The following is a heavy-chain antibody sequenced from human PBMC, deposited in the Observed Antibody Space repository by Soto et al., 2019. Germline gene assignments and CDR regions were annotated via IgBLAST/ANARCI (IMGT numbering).Heavy chain of an antibody. V-gene: IGHV3-30*18. Sequence: GGSLRLSCAASGFTFSSYGMHWFRKTPGRGLEWVAVISYDGSNTYYTDSVKGRFTITRDNSKNTLYLQMNSLRPEDTAIYYCAKLRSSSWTQYAFDIWGHGTMVTVSS. CDR1: GFTFSSYG. CDR3: AKLRSSSWTQYAFDI. CDR2: ISYDGSNT. D-gene: IGHD6-13*01. J-gene: IGHJ3*02.